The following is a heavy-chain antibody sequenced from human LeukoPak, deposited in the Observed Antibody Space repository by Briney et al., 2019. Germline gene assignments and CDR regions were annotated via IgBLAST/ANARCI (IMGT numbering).Heavy chain of an antibody. CDR3: ARDPSQRVRATPLY. D-gene: IGHD4/OR15-4a*01. J-gene: IGHJ4*02. V-gene: IGHV1-18*01. Sequence: PRASVRVSCKASGYTFTTYGITWVRQAPGQGPEWVGWISPYNGNTHYSERLQGRVTLTTDTSTRTVYMDLRSLRSDDTAVYYCARDPSQRVRATPLYWGQGTLVTVSS. CDR1: GYTFTTYG. CDR2: ISPYNGNT.